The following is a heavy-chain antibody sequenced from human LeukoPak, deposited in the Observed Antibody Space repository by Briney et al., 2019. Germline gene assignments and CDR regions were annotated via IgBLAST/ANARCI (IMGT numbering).Heavy chain of an antibody. J-gene: IGHJ4*02. Sequence: GGSLRLSCEASGFTFMSYAMSWVRQAPGKGLQWVSGISGSDSSTYYTDSAEGSTYYTDPAGGRFTISRDNSKNTVYLQINSLRAEDTAVYYCAKCMSATGVCLNFDSWGQGILVTVSS. CDR3: AKCMSATGVCLNFDS. CDR2: ISGSDSST. V-gene: IGHV3-23*01. CDR1: GFTFMSYA. D-gene: IGHD2-8*01.